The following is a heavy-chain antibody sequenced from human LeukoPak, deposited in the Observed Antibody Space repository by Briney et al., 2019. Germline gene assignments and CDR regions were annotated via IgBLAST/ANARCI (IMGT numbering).Heavy chain of an antibody. CDR1: GFTLSSSL. D-gene: IGHD2-15*01. CDR2: TNADGSST. V-gene: IGHV3-74*01. CDR3: ATSRYCSGASCSYH. J-gene: IGHJ5*02. Sequence: PGGSLRLSCAASGFTLSSSLIYWVRQAPGKRLMWVSRTNADGSSTDYADSVKGRFTISRDNAKNTLYLQMNSLRAEDTAVYYCATSRYCSGASCSYHWGQGTLVTVSS.